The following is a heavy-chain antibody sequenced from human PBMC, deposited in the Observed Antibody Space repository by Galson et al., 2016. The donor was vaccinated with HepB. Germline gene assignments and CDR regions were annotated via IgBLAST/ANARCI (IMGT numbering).Heavy chain of an antibody. CDR2: IDSSDSKT. CDR3: ARRVLPFGGDRGGYFDL. Sequence: QSGAEVKKPGESLRISCKASGYIFTNYWIAWVRQMPGKGLEWMGRIDSSDSKTNYSPSFQGHVTMSVDKSISIAYLQWSSLKASDTAIYYCARRVLPFGGDRGGYFDLWGRGTLVTVSS. CDR1: GYIFTNYW. D-gene: IGHD3-16*01. J-gene: IGHJ2*01. V-gene: IGHV5-10-1*01.